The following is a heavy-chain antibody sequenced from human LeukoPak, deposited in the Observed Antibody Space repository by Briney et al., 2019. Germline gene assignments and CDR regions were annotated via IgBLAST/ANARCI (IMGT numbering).Heavy chain of an antibody. CDR3: TRQDGYNLDY. Sequence: SETLSLTCNVSGGSIGSYYWSWIRQPPGKGLEWIGYIYYSGSTNYNPSLKSRVTISVDTSKNQFSLRLSSATAADTAVYYCTRQDGYNLDYWGQGTLVTVSS. CDR2: IYYSGST. J-gene: IGHJ4*02. D-gene: IGHD5-24*01. V-gene: IGHV4-59*08. CDR1: GGSIGSYY.